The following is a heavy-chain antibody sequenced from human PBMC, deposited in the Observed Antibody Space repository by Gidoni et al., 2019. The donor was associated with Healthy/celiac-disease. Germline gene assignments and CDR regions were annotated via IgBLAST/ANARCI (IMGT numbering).Heavy chain of an antibody. CDR2: ISSSGSTI. V-gene: IGHV3-11*01. CDR1: GFTFSYYY. CDR3: ARDSFTTPAYDSSGYYYPGAFDI. Sequence: QVQLVESGGGLVKPGGSLRLSCAASGFTFSYYYMIWILPAPGKGLEWVSYISSSGSTIYYADSVKGRFTISRDNAKNSLYLQMNSRRAEDTAVYYCARDSFTTPAYDSSGYYYPGAFDIWGQGTMVTVSS. D-gene: IGHD3-22*01. J-gene: IGHJ3*02.